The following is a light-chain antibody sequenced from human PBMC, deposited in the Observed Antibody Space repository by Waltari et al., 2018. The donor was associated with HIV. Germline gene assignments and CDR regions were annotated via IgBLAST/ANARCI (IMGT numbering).Light chain of an antibody. CDR1: AVAKQS. V-gene: IGLV3-10*01. CDR2: EDD. CDR3: YSTDSSGYHKV. J-gene: IGLJ2*01. Sequence: SYELTHPPSASLSPGPAVRITCSADAVAKQSPYWYQQTTGQAPVLVIYEDDERPAGIPERFSASTSGTMATLTISGAQVEDEGDYYCYSTDSSGYHKVFGGGTKLTVL.